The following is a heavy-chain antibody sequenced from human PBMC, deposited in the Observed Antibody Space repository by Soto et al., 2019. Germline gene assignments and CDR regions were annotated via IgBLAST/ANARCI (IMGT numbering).Heavy chain of an antibody. CDR1: GYTFNSYG. CDR2: ISANKGNK. Sequence: QVQLVQSGAEVKKPGASVKVSCKASGYTFNSYGISWVRQAPGQGLEWMGWISANKGNKKYAQKVPGRATMTTDTSTSTAYMELRSLRSDDTAVYYCARDLGQQLFDYWGQGTLVTVSS. CDR3: ARDLGQQLFDY. J-gene: IGHJ4*02. V-gene: IGHV1-18*01. D-gene: IGHD6-13*01.